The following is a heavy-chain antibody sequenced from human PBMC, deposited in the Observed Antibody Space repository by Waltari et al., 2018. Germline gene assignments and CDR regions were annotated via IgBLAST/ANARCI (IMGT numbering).Heavy chain of an antibody. CDR3: TTSSYCGTTTCYQYYGMDV. CDR1: GGSFSSYS. D-gene: IGHD2-2*01. J-gene: IGHJ6*02. CDR2: IIPVFGTA. V-gene: IGHV1-69*01. Sequence: QVRLVQSGAEVKTPGSSVTVSCKAFGGSFSSYSINWVRQAPGQGLEWMGGIIPVFGTANYAQKFQDRLAMTADESTSTAYMELSSLRSEDTAAYYCTTSSYCGTTTCYQYYGMDVWGQGTTVTVSS.